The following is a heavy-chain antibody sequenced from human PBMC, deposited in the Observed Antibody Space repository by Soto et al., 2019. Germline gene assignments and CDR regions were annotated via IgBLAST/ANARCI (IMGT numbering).Heavy chain of an antibody. CDR1: GGSISSGDYY. Sequence: QVQLQESGPGLVKPSQTLSLTCTVSGGSISSGDYYWSWIRQPPGKGLEWIGYIYNSGSTYYNPSLKSRVTISVNTSKFQFSLQLSSVTAADTDVYYCAIERPDGARLDPWGQGTLVTVSS. CDR2: IYNSGST. CDR3: AIERPDGARLDP. V-gene: IGHV4-30-4*01. J-gene: IGHJ5*02.